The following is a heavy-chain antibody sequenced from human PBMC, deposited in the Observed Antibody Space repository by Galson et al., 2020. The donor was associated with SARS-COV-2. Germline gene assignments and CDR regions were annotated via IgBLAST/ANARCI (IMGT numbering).Heavy chain of an antibody. V-gene: IGHV3-33*06. CDR1: GSTFSSYG. CDR3: AKDRGIAVAGTLYYFDY. J-gene: IGHJ4*02. CDR2: IWYAGSNK. Sequence: GETLNLSCAASGSTFSSYGMYWVCQAPAKGLEWEAVIWYAGSNKYYSDSAKSRFTISRDNSKNTLYLQMNSLRAEDTAVYYCAKDRGIAVAGTLYYFDYWGQGTLVTVSS. D-gene: IGHD6-19*01.